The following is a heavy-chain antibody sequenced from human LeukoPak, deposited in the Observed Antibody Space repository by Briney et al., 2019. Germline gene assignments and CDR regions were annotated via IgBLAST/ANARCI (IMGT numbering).Heavy chain of an antibody. J-gene: IGHJ4*02. D-gene: IGHD6-13*01. V-gene: IGHV4-59*08. Sequence: PSETLSLTCAVSRASISSYYGSWIRQPPWKGREWVGHINYSGGTNYNTCPKSRVTIPVDTSKHQFSLKLNSVAAADTAVDYGAGHCSSSWQQPSDYWGQGTVLTVSS. CDR2: INYSGGT. CDR1: RASISSYY. CDR3: AGHCSSSWQQPSDY.